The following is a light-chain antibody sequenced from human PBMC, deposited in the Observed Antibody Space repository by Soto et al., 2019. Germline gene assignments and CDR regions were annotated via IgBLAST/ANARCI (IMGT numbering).Light chain of an antibody. J-gene: IGKJ2*01. CDR2: DAS. CDR3: QQYNNWPYT. Sequence: EIVLTHSPATLSVSPGERATLSFRASQSVGSNLAWYQQRPGQPPRLLIYDASTRATDIPARFSGGGSGTEFTLTISSLQSEDFAVYYCQQYNNWPYTFGQGTKLQIK. V-gene: IGKV3-15*01. CDR1: QSVGSN.